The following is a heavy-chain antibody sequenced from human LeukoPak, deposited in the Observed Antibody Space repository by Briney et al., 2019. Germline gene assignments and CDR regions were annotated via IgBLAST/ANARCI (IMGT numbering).Heavy chain of an antibody. CDR3: ATASIVVVIDAFDS. V-gene: IGHV1-24*01. Sequence: ASVKVSCKVSGYTLTELSMHWVRQAPGKGLEWMGGFDPEDGETIYAQKFQGRVTMTEDTSTDTAYMELSSLRSEDTAVYYCATASIVVVIDAFDSWGQGTMVTVSS. CDR1: GYTLTELS. D-gene: IGHD3-22*01. CDR2: FDPEDGET. J-gene: IGHJ3*01.